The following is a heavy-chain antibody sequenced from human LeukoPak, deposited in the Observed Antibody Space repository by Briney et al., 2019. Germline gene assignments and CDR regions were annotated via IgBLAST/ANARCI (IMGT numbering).Heavy chain of an antibody. CDR2: FDPERGET. Sequence: ASVKVSCKVSGHSLTTFSMEWVRQAPGKGLEWMGGFDPERGETIHAQKFQGRFTMTEDTSTDTAYMELNSLTSEDTAVYYCATGSIVYDFWGQGTLVTVSS. D-gene: IGHD1-26*01. V-gene: IGHV1-24*01. CDR1: GHSLTTFS. CDR3: ATGSIVYDF. J-gene: IGHJ4*02.